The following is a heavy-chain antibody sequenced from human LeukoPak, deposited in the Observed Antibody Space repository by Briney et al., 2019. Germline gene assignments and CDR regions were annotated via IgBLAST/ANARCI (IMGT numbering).Heavy chain of an antibody. V-gene: IGHV4-39*07. CDR2: INHSGST. D-gene: IGHD6-19*01. CDR1: GGSISSSSYY. CDR3: ARGRRNLRVAVAGIDY. Sequence: SETLSLTCTVSGGSISSSSYYWGWIRQPPGKGLEWIGEINHSGSTNYNPSLKSRVTISVDTSKNQFSLKLSSVTAADTAVYYCARGRRNLRVAVAGIDYWGQGTLVTVSS. J-gene: IGHJ4*02.